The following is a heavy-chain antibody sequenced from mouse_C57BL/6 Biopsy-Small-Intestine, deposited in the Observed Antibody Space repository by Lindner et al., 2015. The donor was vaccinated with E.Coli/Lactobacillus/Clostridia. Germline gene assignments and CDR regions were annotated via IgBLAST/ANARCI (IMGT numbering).Heavy chain of an antibody. V-gene: IGHV1-4*01. CDR3: ARYYYGNYYFDY. CDR2: INPSSGYT. J-gene: IGHJ2*01. D-gene: IGHD2-1*01. Sequence: QLQESGAELARPGASVKMSCKASGYTFTSYTMHWVKQRPGQGLEWIGYINPSSGYTKYNQKFKDKATLTADKSSSTAYMQLSSLTSEDSAVYYCARYYYGNYYFDYWGQGTTLTVSS. CDR1: GYTFTSYT.